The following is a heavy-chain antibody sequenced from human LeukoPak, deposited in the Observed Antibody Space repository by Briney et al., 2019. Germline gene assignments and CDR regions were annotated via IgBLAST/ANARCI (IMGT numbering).Heavy chain of an antibody. V-gene: IGHV3-48*03. D-gene: IGHD6-19*01. Sequence: GGSLRLSCAASGFSFSVYEMHWVRQAPGKGLEWISDISSSGITTYYADSVKGRFTISRDNTKNSLYLQMNRLRVEDTAIYYCTTLTVASNFDYWGQGTLVTVSS. J-gene: IGHJ4*02. CDR3: TTLTVASNFDY. CDR2: ISSSGITT. CDR1: GFSFSVYE.